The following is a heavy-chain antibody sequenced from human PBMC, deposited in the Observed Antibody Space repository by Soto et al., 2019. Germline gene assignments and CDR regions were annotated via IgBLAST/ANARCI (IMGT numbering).Heavy chain of an antibody. J-gene: IGHJ6*02. V-gene: IGHV1-69*01. CDR3: ARDREGAAGHYYYYGMDV. CDR2: IIPIFGTA. D-gene: IGHD6-13*01. CDR1: GGTFSSYA. Sequence: VQLVQSGAEVKKPGSSVKVSCKASGGTFSSYAISWVRQAPGQGLEWMGGIIPIFGTANYAQKFQGRVTITADESTSTAYMELSSLRSEDTAVYYCARDREGAAGHYYYYGMDVWGQGTTVTVSS.